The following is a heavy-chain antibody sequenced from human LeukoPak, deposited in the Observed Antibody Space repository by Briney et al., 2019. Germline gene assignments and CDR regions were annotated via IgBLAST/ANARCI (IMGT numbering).Heavy chain of an antibody. D-gene: IGHD3-9*01. Sequence: TLSLTCTVSGGSLSSYYWSWIRQPPGKGLEWLALIYWDDDKRYSPSLKSRLTITKDTSKNQVVLTMTNMDPVDTATYYCAHARVLTGYYLGDAFDIWGQGTMVTVSS. CDR2: IYWDDDK. V-gene: IGHV2-5*08. J-gene: IGHJ3*02. CDR3: AHARVLTGYYLGDAFDI. CDR1: GGSLSSYYW.